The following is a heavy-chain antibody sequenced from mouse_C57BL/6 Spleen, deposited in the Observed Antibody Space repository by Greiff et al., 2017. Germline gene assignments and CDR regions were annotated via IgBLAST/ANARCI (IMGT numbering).Heavy chain of an antibody. CDR1: GYTFTDYE. CDR3: TSPIYYGNTWFAY. D-gene: IGHD2-1*01. Sequence: VQLQQSGAELVRPGASVTLSCKASGYTFTDYEMHWVKQTPVHGLEWIGAIDPETGGTAYNQKFKGKAILTADKSSSTAYMELRSLTSEDSAVYYCTSPIYYGNTWFAYWGQGTLVTVSA. J-gene: IGHJ3*01. V-gene: IGHV1-15*01. CDR2: IDPETGGT.